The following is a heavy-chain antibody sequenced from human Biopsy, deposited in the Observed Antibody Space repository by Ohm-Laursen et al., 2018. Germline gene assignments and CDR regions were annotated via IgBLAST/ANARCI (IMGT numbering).Heavy chain of an antibody. D-gene: IGHD4-23*01. Sequence: SDTLSPTCTVSGGSFTGHYWSWIRQPPGEGLEWIGHISYTGYTSYNASLKSRVTISVDTSRNHFSLRLSSLTAADTAVYYCARGSNDFGGLYFPRWGQGTLLTVSS. CDR2: ISYTGYT. V-gene: IGHV4-59*11. J-gene: IGHJ4*02. CDR1: GGSFTGHY. CDR3: ARGSNDFGGLYFPR.